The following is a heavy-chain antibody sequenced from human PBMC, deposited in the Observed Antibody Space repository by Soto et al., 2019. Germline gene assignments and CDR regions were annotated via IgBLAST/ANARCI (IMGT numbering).Heavy chain of an antibody. Sequence: QVQLQQSGPGLVKPSQTLSLTCTVSGGSISFDHYHWTWIRQPPGKGLAWIGYVHYSGSVLYNPSLQSRVSISVDTSKNQFSLKLSSVTAADTAVYFCAREDDGGDRDYYGLDVWGQGTTLTVSS. J-gene: IGHJ6*02. CDR3: AREDDGGDRDYYGLDV. CDR2: VHYSGSV. V-gene: IGHV4-30-4*01. CDR1: GGSISFDHYH. D-gene: IGHD2-21*02.